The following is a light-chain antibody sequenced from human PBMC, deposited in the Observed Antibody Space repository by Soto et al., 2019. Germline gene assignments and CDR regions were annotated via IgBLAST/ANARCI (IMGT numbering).Light chain of an antibody. J-gene: IGLJ2*01. CDR2: EVT. CDR1: NSDVGGYNY. CDR3: SSYAVSNNVV. Sequence: QSALTQPPSASGSPGQSVTISCTGTNSDVGGYNYVSWYQQHPGKAPKLMIYEVTKRPSGVPDRFSGSKSGKTASLTVSGLQAEDEADYSCSSYAVSNNVVFGGGTQLTVL. V-gene: IGLV2-8*01.